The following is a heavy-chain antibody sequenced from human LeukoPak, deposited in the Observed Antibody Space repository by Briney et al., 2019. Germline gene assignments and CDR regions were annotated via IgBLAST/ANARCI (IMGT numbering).Heavy chain of an antibody. CDR3: AKDFATMVTGFDS. CDR1: GGSISSSSYY. D-gene: IGHD4-23*01. V-gene: IGHV3-23*01. CDR2: ISGSGGNT. Sequence: ETLSLTCTVSGGSISSSSYYWGWVRQAPGKGLEWVSSISGSGGNTYYADSVKGRYTISRDNSKSTLYLQMNSLRAEDTAVYYCAKDFATMVTGFDSWGQGTLVTVSS. J-gene: IGHJ4*02.